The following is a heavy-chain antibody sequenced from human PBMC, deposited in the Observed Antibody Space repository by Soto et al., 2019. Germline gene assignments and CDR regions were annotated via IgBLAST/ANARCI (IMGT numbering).Heavy chain of an antibody. J-gene: IGHJ5*02. CDR3: ARDHIAVRPGWFDP. CDR1: GYTFRTNG. D-gene: IGHD6-6*01. CDR2: ISVYNGNT. Sequence: QVRLVQSGAEVKRPGASVKVSCKASGYTFRTNGISWVRQAPGQGLQWMGWISVYNGNTNYAQNFQDRVTMTTDASTSTAYMELRSLRSDDTAVYYCARDHIAVRPGWFDPWGQGTQVIVSS. V-gene: IGHV1-18*04.